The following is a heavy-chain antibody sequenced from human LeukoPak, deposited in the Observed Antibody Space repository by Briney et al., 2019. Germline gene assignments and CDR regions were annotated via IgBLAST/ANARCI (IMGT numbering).Heavy chain of an antibody. Sequence: GGSLRLSCAASGFTVSSNYMSWVRQAPGKGLEWVSVIYSGGSTYYADSVKGRFTISRDNSKNTLYLQMNSLRAEDTAVCYCARDGITMVRGVITTTYFDYWGQGTLVTVSS. V-gene: IGHV3-53*01. D-gene: IGHD3-10*01. J-gene: IGHJ4*02. CDR2: IYSGGST. CDR1: GFTVSSNY. CDR3: ARDGITMVRGVITTTYFDY.